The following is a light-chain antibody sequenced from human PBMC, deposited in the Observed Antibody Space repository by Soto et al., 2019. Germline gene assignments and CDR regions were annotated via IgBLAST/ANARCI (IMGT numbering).Light chain of an antibody. CDR2: DNN. CDR1: SSNIGNKY. CDR3: GTWDSSLSAYV. Sequence: QSVLTQPPSVSAAPGQKVTISCSGSSSNIGNKYVSWYQQVPGTAPKLLIYDNNKRPSGIPDRFSGAKSGTSATLGITGLQTGDEADYYCGTWDSSLSAYVFGNGTKVTVL. J-gene: IGLJ1*01. V-gene: IGLV1-51*01.